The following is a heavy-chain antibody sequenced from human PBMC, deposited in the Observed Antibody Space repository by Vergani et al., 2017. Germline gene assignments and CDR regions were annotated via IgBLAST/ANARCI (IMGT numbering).Heavy chain of an antibody. D-gene: IGHD1-26*01. J-gene: IGHJ4*02. CDR1: GFTFSSHG. CDR2: IWYDGSNK. Sequence: QVQLVESEGGVVQPGRSLTLSCVASGFTFSSHGMHWVRQAPGKGLEWVAVIWYDGSNKYYGDSVKGRFTISRDNSKNTLYLQMNSLRVEDTAVYYCARGYPSDYWGQGTLVTVSS. CDR3: ARGYPSDY. V-gene: IGHV3-33*01.